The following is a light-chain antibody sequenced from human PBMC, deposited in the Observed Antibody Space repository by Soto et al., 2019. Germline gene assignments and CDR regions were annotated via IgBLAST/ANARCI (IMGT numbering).Light chain of an antibody. CDR3: CSYAGSYTLVV. CDR2: DVS. J-gene: IGLJ2*01. CDR1: SSDVGGYNF. V-gene: IGLV2-11*01. Sequence: QSVLTQPRSLSGSPGQSVTISCTGTSSDVGGYNFVSWYQQHPGKAPKLMIYDVSKRPSGVPDRFSGSKSGNTASLTISGLQAEDEADYYCCSYAGSYTLVVFGGGTKLTVL.